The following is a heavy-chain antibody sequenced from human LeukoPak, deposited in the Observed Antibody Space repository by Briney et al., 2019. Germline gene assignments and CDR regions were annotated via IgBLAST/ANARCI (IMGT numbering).Heavy chain of an antibody. J-gene: IGHJ4*02. CDR1: GYTFTSYY. Sequence: ASVRVSCKASGYTFTSYYMHWVRQAPGQGLEWMGIINPSGGSTSYAQKFQGRVAMTRDMSTSTVYMALSSLRSEDTAVYYCARALGAVAGYFDYWGQGTLVTVSS. D-gene: IGHD6-19*01. CDR3: ARALGAVAGYFDY. V-gene: IGHV1-46*01. CDR2: INPSGGST.